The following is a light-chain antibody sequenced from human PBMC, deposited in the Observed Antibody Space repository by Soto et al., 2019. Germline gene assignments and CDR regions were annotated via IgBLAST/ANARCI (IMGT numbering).Light chain of an antibody. V-gene: IGKV1-5*01. J-gene: IGKJ4*01. CDR3: QQYYSSSPLT. CDR1: QSISRW. Sequence: DIKMTHSPSTLSEFKREAVTITCRASQSISRWLAWYQQKPGKAPNLLIYDASTLERGVPSRFNGSGSGTEFTLTISSLQPEDFATYYCQQYYSSSPLTLGGGSMVDVK. CDR2: DAS.